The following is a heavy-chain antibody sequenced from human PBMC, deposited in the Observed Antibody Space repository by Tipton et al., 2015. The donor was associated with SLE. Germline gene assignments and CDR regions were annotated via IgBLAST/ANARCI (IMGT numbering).Heavy chain of an antibody. CDR2: ISAYNGNT. J-gene: IGHJ6*02. D-gene: IGHD3-9*01. CDR1: GYTFTSYG. Sequence: QSGAEVKKPGASVKVSCKASGYTFTSYGISWVRQAPGQGLEWMGWISAYNGNTDYAQEFQGRVTMTTDTSTSTAYMELRSLRSDDTAVFYCAREEGYDTFPGYSYVMDVWGQGTPVTVSS. CDR3: AREEGYDTFPGYSYVMDV. V-gene: IGHV1-18*01.